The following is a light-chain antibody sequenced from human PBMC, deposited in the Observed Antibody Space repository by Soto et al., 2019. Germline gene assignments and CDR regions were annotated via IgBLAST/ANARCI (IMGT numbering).Light chain of an antibody. V-gene: IGKV1-5*03. Sequence: DIQMTQSPSTLSASVGDRVTXXXXASQDIGTWLAWYQQKPEKAPKVLIYRASHLESGVPSRFSASGSGTEFSLTINSLQADDFATYYCQQYHTYSWTFGQGTKVDIK. CDR2: RAS. CDR1: QDIGTW. CDR3: QQYHTYSWT. J-gene: IGKJ1*01.